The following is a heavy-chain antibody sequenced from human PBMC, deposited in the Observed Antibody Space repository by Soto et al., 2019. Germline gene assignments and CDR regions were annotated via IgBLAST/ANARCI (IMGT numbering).Heavy chain of an antibody. V-gene: IGHV4-31*03. CDR2: IYYSGST. J-gene: IGHJ4*02. CDR3: ARAVLNYYDSSLGFDY. Sequence: PSETLSLTCTVSGGSISSGGYYWSWIRQHPGKGLEWIGYIYYSGSTYYNPSLKSRVTISVDTSKNQFSLKLSSVTAADTAVYYCARAVLNYYDSSLGFDYWGQGTLVTVSS. CDR1: GGSISSGGYY. D-gene: IGHD3-22*01.